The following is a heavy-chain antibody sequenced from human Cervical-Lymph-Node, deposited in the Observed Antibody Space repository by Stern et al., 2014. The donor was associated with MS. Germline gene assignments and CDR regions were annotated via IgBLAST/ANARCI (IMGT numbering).Heavy chain of an antibody. J-gene: IGHJ4*02. Sequence: QVQLVQSGAELMKPGSSVRVSCKASGDTFSTFSISCVRQAPGHGLEWLGVINPWLGTPSYVKKFRVRVTIIADESTSTVYMNLSGLRSDDTAVYYCARDQGGIAANWGQGTLVIVSS. D-gene: IGHD6-13*01. CDR3: ARDQGGIAAN. V-gene: IGHV1-69*01. CDR1: GDTFSTFS. CDR2: INPWLGTP.